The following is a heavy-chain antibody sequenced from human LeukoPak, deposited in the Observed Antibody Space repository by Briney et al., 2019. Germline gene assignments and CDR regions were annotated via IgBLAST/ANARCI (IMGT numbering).Heavy chain of an antibody. Sequence: SETLSLTCAVSGGSISSGGYSWSWIRQPPGKGLEWIGYIYHSGSTYYNPSLKSRVTISVDRSKNQFPLKLSSVTAADTAVYYCAAHRAATYYFDYWGQGTLVTVSS. CDR2: IYHSGST. J-gene: IGHJ4*02. CDR3: AAHRAATYYFDY. D-gene: IGHD1-14*01. CDR1: GGSISSGGYS. V-gene: IGHV4-30-2*01.